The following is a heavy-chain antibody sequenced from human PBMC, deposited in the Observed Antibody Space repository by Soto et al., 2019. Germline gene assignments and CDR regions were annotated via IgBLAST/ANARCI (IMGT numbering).Heavy chain of an antibody. D-gene: IGHD5-18*01. V-gene: IGHV3-23*01. CDR1: GFTFNTYA. Sequence: SLRLSCAASGFTFNTYAMSWVRQAPGKGLEWVSVISGSGDNTYYADSVKGRFTISRDNSKNSLYLQMNSLRDEDTAVYYCACGYSYGYSLDYWGQGTLVTVSS. CDR3: ACGYSYGYSLDY. CDR2: ISGSGDNT. J-gene: IGHJ4*02.